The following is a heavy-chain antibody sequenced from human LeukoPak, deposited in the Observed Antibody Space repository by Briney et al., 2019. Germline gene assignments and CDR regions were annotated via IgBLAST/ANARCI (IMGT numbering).Heavy chain of an antibody. CDR2: INHSGST. J-gene: IGHJ4*02. CDR1: GGSFSGYY. V-gene: IGHV4-34*01. D-gene: IGHD3-10*01. Sequence: KPSETLSLTCAVYGGSFSGYYWSWIRQPPGKGLEWIGEINHSGSTNYNPSLKSRVTISVDTSKNQFSLKLSSVTAADTAVYYCARGRNYYGSGSFDYWGQGTLVTVSS. CDR3: ARGRNYYGSGSFDY.